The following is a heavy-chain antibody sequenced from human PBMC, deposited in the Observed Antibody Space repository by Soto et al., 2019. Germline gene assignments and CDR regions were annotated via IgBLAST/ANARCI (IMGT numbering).Heavy chain of an antibody. D-gene: IGHD5-12*01. V-gene: IGHV3-30*18. Sequence: GGSLRLSCAASGFTFSSYGMHWVRQAPGKGLEWVAVISYDGSNKYYADSVKGRFTISRDNSKNTLYLQMNSLRAEDTAVYYCAKTGGEEYSGYDFFDYWGQGTLVTVSS. CDR3: AKTGGEEYSGYDFFDY. CDR2: ISYDGSNK. J-gene: IGHJ4*02. CDR1: GFTFSSYG.